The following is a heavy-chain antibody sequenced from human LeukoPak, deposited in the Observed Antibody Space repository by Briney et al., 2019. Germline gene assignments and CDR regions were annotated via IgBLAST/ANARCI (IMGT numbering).Heavy chain of an antibody. D-gene: IGHD6-19*01. V-gene: IGHV3-20*04. Sequence: GGSLRLSCETSGFTFDDYGMSWVRQAPGKGLEWVSGINWNGGRTVYADSVRGRFTISRDDSKKSLYLQIHSLRAEDTALYYCARAFAAGTIPPFEYWGQGTLVTVSS. CDR2: INWNGGRT. CDR3: ARAFAAGTIPPFEY. CDR1: GFTFDDYG. J-gene: IGHJ4*02.